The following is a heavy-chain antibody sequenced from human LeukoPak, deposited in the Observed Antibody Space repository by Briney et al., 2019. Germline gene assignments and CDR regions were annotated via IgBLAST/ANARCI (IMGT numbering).Heavy chain of an antibody. V-gene: IGHV7-4-1*02. CDR3: ARDQDFLSGQYRRDFDY. J-gene: IGHJ4*02. CDR2: VNTITGNP. Sequence: EASVKVSCKASGYTFTSFVINWVRQAPGQGPEWMGWVNTITGNPTYAQGFTGRFVFSLDTSVSTAYLQINNLKADDTAVYYCARDQDFLSGQYRRDFDYWGQGTLVTVSS. D-gene: IGHD3-3*01. CDR1: GYTFTSFV.